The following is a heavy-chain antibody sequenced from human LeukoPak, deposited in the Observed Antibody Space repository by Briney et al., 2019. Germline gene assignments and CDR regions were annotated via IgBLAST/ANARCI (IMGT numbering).Heavy chain of an antibody. Sequence: SETLSLTCTVSGGSISRGSYYWSWIRQPAGKGLEWIGRIYTSGSTNYNPSLKSRVTISVDTSKNQFSLKLSSVTAADTAVYYCARELNYGSGSYVCWFDPWGQGTLVTVSS. V-gene: IGHV4-61*02. J-gene: IGHJ5*02. CDR2: IYTSGST. CDR3: ARELNYGSGSYVCWFDP. CDR1: GGSISRGSYY. D-gene: IGHD3-10*01.